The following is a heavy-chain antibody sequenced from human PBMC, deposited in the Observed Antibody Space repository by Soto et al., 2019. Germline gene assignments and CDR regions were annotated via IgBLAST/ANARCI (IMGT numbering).Heavy chain of an antibody. V-gene: IGHV3-33*01. D-gene: IGHD1-1*01. CDR2: IWYDGSNK. CDR3: ARDLRHLRETGTIYYYYGMDV. CDR1: GFTFSSYG. J-gene: IGHJ6*02. Sequence: GGSLRLSCAASGFTFSSYGMHWVRQAPGKGLEWVAVIWYDGSNKYYADSVKGRFTISRDNSKNTLYLQMNSLRAEDTAVYYCARDLRHLRETGTIYYYYGMDVWGQGTTVTVSS.